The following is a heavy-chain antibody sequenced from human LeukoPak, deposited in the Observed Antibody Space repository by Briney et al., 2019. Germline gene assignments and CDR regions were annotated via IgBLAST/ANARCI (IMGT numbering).Heavy chain of an antibody. CDR1: GFSLNSYW. V-gene: IGHV3-7*01. CDR3: AREGYNWNYVAY. D-gene: IGHD1-20*01. CDR2: INKYGSEI. Sequence: GGSLRLSCAASGFSLNSYWMSWVRQAPGKGLEWVANINKYGSEIYYVDSVKGRFTISRDNAKKSLFLQMNSLRAEDTAVYYCAREGYNWNYVAYWGQGTLVTVSS. J-gene: IGHJ4*02.